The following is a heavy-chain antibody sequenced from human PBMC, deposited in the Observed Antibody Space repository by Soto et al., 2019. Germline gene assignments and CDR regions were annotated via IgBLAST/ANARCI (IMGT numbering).Heavy chain of an antibody. J-gene: IGHJ4*02. Sequence: PSETLSLTCSVSGGSTSSYYWGWIRQPPGKGLEWIGSIYYSGSTNYNPSLKSRVTISVDTSKNQFSLKLSSVTAADTAVYYCARRYGYSFDYWGQGTLVTVSS. V-gene: IGHV4-59*08. D-gene: IGHD1-1*01. CDR3: ARRYGYSFDY. CDR2: IYYSGST. CDR1: GGSTSSYY.